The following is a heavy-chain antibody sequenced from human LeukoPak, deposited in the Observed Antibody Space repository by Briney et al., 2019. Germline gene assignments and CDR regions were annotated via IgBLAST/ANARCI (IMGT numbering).Heavy chain of an antibody. J-gene: IGHJ4*02. V-gene: IGHV3-23*01. CDR3: AKNQGQWLVPVDY. Sequence: GGSLRLSCAASGFTFSNYAMSWVRQAPGKGLEWVSSMSGSGGSTYYADSVKGRFIISRDNSKNTLYLQMNNLRAEDTALYYCAKNQGQWLVPVDYWGQGTLVTVSS. CDR1: GFTFSNYA. CDR2: MSGSGGST. D-gene: IGHD6-19*01.